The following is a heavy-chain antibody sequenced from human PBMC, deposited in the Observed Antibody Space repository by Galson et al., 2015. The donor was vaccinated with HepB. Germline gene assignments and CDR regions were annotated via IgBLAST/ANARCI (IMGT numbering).Heavy chain of an antibody. D-gene: IGHD2-2*01. CDR3: ARDLDTTHCSSTSCYPGRYLIFDP. CDR1: GGTFSSYA. V-gene: IGHV1-69*01. J-gene: IGHJ5*02. CDR2: IIPIFGTA. Sequence: SGGTFSSYAISWVRQAPGQGLEWMGGIIPIFGTANYAQKFQGRVTITADESTSTAYMELSSLRSEDTAVYYCARDLDTTHCSSTSCYPGRYLIFDPWGQGTLVTVSS.